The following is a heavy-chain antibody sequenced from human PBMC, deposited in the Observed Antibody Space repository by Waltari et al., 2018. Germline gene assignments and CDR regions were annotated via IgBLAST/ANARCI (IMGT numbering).Heavy chain of an antibody. J-gene: IGHJ4*02. CDR3: AKDAFGKTDLDH. D-gene: IGHD3-10*01. CDR2: IFLGGGDS. V-gene: IGHV3-30*19. CDR1: GFSLGTYG. Sequence: QVQLVESGGGVVQPGMSLRLSCAASGFSLGTYGRHWVRQAPGTGLVLGVLIFLGGGDSVYADSVRGRFTISRDNSKNTLLLDINSLRLDDTAIYDCAKDAFGKTDLDHWGQGTLVTVSS.